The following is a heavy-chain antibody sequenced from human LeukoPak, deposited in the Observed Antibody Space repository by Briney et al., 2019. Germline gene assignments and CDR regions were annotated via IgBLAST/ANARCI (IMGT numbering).Heavy chain of an antibody. CDR1: GFTFSDYY. V-gene: IGHV3-30*18. CDR3: AKGHSSGFSAFDI. J-gene: IGHJ3*02. Sequence: GGSLRLSCAASGFTFSDYYMSWIRQAPGKGLEWVAVISYDGSNKYYADSVKGRFTISRDNSKNTLYLQMNSLRAEDTAVYYCAKGHSSGFSAFDIWGQGTMVTVSS. CDR2: ISYDGSNK. D-gene: IGHD3-22*01.